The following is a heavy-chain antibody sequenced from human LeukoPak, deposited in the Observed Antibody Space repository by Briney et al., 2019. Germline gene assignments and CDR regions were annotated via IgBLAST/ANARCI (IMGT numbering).Heavy chain of an antibody. Sequence: GRSLRLSCAASGFTFSSYGMHWVRQAPGKGLEWVAVISYDGSNKYYADSVKGRFTISRDNSKNTLYLQMNSLRAEDTAVYYCAKAGERITIFGVVTPDYWGQGTLVTVSS. CDR1: GFTFSSYG. CDR2: ISYDGSNK. J-gene: IGHJ4*02. CDR3: AKAGERITIFGVVTPDY. V-gene: IGHV3-30*18. D-gene: IGHD3-3*01.